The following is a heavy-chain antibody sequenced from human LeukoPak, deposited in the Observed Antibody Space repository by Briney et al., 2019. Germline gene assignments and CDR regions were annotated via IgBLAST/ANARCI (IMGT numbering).Heavy chain of an antibody. CDR1: GFTFSSYG. D-gene: IGHD6-13*01. CDR3: ARVAKVGVAAAGTPGAFDI. V-gene: IGHV3-7*01. J-gene: IGHJ3*02. Sequence: GGSLRLSCAASGFTFSSYGMHWVRQAPGKGLEWVANIKQDGSEKYYVDSVKGRFTISRDNAKNSLYLQMNSLRAEDTAVYYCARVAKVGVAAAGTPGAFDIWGQGTMVTVSS. CDR2: IKQDGSEK.